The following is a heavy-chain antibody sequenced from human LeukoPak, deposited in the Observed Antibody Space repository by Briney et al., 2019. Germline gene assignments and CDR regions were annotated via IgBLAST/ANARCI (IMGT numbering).Heavy chain of an antibody. V-gene: IGHV4-31*03. Sequence: SETLSLTCTVSGGSISSGGYWSWIRPLPGKGLEWIGYIYYSGTTYYNPSLKSRVSISVDTSKNQFSLKLSSVTVADTAVYYCARDLDGYTRYDYWGQGTLVTVSS. CDR2: IYYSGTT. D-gene: IGHD3-9*01. CDR3: ARDLDGYTRYDY. J-gene: IGHJ4*02. CDR1: GGSISSGGY.